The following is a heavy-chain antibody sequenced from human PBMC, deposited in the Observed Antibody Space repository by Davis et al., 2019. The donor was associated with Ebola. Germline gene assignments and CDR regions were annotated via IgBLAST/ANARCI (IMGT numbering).Heavy chain of an antibody. CDR2: TYYTSKWQN. D-gene: IGHD5-12*01. CDR3: ARGWLRTGFHY. CDR1: GDRVSNKSAA. J-gene: IGHJ4*02. Sequence: HSQTLSLTCAISGDRVSNKSAAWNWLRQSPSRGLEWLGRTYYTSKWQNDYAVSVKSRMIINPDTSKNQFSLQLNSVTAEDTAVYYCARGWLRTGFHYWGQGAPVTVSS. V-gene: IGHV6-1*01.